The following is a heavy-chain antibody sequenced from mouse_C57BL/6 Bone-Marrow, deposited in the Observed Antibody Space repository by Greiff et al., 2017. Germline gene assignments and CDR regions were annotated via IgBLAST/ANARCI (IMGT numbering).Heavy chain of an antibody. V-gene: IGHV1-4*01. CDR3: ARKDGSSYGY. CDR1: GYTFTSYT. J-gene: IGHJ2*01. Sequence: VKLQESGAELARPGASVKMSCKASGYTFTSYTMHWVKQRPGQGLEWIGYINPSSGYTKYNQKFKDKATLTADKSSSTAYMQLSSLTSEDTAVYYCARKDGSSYGYWGKGTTLTVSS. D-gene: IGHD1-1*01. CDR2: INPSSGYT.